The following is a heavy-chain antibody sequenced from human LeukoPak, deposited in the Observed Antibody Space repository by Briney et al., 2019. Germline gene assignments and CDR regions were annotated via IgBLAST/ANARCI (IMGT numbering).Heavy chain of an antibody. CDR2: INSSVSGT. CDR1: GFTSSRYW. Sequence: GRSLRLSCAASGFTSSRYWMHWVRQAPGNGVVWGSRINSSVSGTRHADSVKARFTTPREYAKNTLYLQMNSLRAEDTAVYYCARVAAWDSSGYLFDYWGQGTLVTVSS. V-gene: IGHV3-74*01. CDR3: ARVAAWDSSGYLFDY. J-gene: IGHJ4*02. D-gene: IGHD3-22*01.